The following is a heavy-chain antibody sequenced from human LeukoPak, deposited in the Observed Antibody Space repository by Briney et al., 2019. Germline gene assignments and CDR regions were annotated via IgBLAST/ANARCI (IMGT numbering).Heavy chain of an antibody. Sequence: GGSVKVSCTASGYTFTTYGISWVRQAPGQGLEWMGCISAEKGNTNYAQTLQGRVTITTETSTSTAYMELRSLRSDVTSVYYVTGQHSSGYSSPHYYNGMDVWSKGPRSPSP. CDR1: GYTFTTYG. D-gene: IGHD3-22*01. CDR3: TGQHSSGYSSPHYYNGMDV. V-gene: IGHV1-18*01. J-gene: IGHJ6*02. CDR2: ISAEKGNT.